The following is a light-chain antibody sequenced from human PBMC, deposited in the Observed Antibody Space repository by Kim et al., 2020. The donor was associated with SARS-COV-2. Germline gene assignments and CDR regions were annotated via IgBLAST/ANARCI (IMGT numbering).Light chain of an antibody. Sequence: GRKCTISCSGSSSNIVNSYVSWYQQVPGTPPKLIIYDNHNRPSGIPDRFSGSRSGTSATLGITGLQTGDEADYYCGTWDSSLSAGVFGGGTQLTVL. J-gene: IGLJ3*02. V-gene: IGLV1-51*01. CDR3: GTWDSSLSAGV. CDR2: DNH. CDR1: SSNIVNSY.